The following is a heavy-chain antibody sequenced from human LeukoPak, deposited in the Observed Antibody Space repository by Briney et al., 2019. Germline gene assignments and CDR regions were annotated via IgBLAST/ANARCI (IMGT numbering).Heavy chain of an antibody. D-gene: IGHD6-19*01. V-gene: IGHV4-34*01. Sequence: PSETLSLTCAVYGGSFSTYYWSWIRQPPGEGLEWVGEINHTGSTNYNPSLKSRVPISVDTSKNQFSLKLTSVTAADTAVYYCARPGGRSGLAEYFQHWGQGALVTVSS. CDR2: INHTGST. J-gene: IGHJ1*01. CDR1: GGSFSTYY. CDR3: ARPGGRSGLAEYFQH.